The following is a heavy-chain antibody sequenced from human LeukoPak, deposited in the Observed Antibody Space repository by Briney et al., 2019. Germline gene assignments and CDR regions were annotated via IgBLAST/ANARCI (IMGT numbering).Heavy chain of an antibody. CDR1: GGIFTTYA. CDR3: ARDSPIPNPDCTGGTCLPMGGPFDI. D-gene: IGHD2-15*01. CDR2: TIPIFGST. J-gene: IGHJ3*02. V-gene: IGHV1-69*06. Sequence: SVKLSCKASGGIFTTYAINWVRQAAGQGLEWMGRTIPIFGSTNYAQKLQRRATITADKSTSTAYMELSSLRSEDTAMYYCARDSPIPNPDCTGGTCLPMGGPFDIWGQGTMVTVSS.